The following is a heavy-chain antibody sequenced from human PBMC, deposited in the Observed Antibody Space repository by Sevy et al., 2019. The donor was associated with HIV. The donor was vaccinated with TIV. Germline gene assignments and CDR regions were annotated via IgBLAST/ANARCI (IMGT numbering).Heavy chain of an antibody. Sequence: GGSLRLSCAASGFTFSSYWMSWVRQAPGKGLEWVANIKQDGSEKYYVDSVKGRFTMSRDNAKNSLYLQTNSLRAEATAVYYCARVRYYDQFNWFDPWGQGTLVTVSS. CDR2: IKQDGSEK. CDR1: GFTFSSYW. J-gene: IGHJ5*02. V-gene: IGHV3-7*01. CDR3: ARVRYYDQFNWFDP. D-gene: IGHD3-22*01.